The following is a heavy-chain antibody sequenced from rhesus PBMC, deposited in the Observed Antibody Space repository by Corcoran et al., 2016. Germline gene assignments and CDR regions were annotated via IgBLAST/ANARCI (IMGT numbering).Heavy chain of an antibody. D-gene: IGHD4-23*01. CDR3: ATHLYSNYFDY. J-gene: IGHJ4*01. Sequence: EVQLVQTGAEVKKPGASVKSSCKASGYTFTDYYLHGLRQGPGQGLAWMGRVDPEDVEAIHAQKFHDRVTITADTSTDTAYMELSSLRSEDTAVYCCATHLYSNYFDYWGQGVLVTVSS. CDR1: GYTFTDYY. CDR2: VDPEDVEA. V-gene: IGHV1-111*02.